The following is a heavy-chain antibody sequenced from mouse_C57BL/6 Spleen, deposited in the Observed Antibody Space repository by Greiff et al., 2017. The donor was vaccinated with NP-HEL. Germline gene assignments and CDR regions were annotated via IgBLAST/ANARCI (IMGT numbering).Heavy chain of an antibody. CDR2: INPSTGGT. J-gene: IGHJ2*01. CDR1: GYSFTGYY. CDR3: ARKPPSCYFDY. Sequence: VQLQQSGPELVKPGASVKISCKASGYSFTGYYMNWVKQSPEKSLEWIGEINPSTGGTTYNQKFKAKATLTVDKSSSTAYMQLKSLTSEDSAVYYCARKPPSCYFDYWGQGTTLTVSS. V-gene: IGHV1-42*01.